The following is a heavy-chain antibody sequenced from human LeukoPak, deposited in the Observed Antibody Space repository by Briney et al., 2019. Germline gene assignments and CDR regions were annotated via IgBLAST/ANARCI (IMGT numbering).Heavy chain of an antibody. CDR3: ARDHRFGGVPHWFDP. CDR1: GFTFSSYW. D-gene: IGHD3-16*01. J-gene: IGHJ5*02. V-gene: IGHV3-7*01. Sequence: GGSLRLSCAASGFTFSSYWLSWVRQAPGKGLQWVANINQDGNEIHYADSVKGRFTISRDNARNSLYLQMSSLRAEDTAIYYCARDHRFGGVPHWFDPWGQGTLVTVSS. CDR2: INQDGNEI.